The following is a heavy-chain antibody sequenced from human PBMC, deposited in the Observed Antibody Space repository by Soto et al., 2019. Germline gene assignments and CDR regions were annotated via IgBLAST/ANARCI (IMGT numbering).Heavy chain of an antibody. CDR3: TRSTSWNYEYHFDY. D-gene: IGHD1-7*01. Sequence: SCPTLVHPQQTLILTCAFSGFSLSRKGMSVSWIRQPPGKALEFLALSDWEEEKCYSPSLRTRHPVSKDTSKSQVVLTLTNVDPVDTATYYCTRSTSWNYEYHFDYWGQGTLVTVSS. CDR2: SDWEEEK. CDR1: GFSLSRKGMS. V-gene: IGHV2-70*01. J-gene: IGHJ4*02.